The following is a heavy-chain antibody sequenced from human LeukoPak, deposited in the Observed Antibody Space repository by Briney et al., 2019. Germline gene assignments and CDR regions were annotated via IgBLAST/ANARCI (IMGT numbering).Heavy chain of an antibody. V-gene: IGHV3-53*01. J-gene: IGHJ6*02. CDR2: IYSGGST. CDR3: ARLGSTYYYYGMDV. D-gene: IGHD1-1*01. CDR1: GFTVSSNY. Sequence: PGGSLRLSCAASGFTVSSNYMSWVRQAPGKGLEWVSVIYSGGSTYYADSVKGRFTISRDNSKNTLYLQMNSLRAEDTAVYYCARLGSTYYYYGMDVWGQGTTVTVSS.